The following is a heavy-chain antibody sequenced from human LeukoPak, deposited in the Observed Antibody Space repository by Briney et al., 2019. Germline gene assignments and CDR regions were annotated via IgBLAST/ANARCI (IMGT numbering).Heavy chain of an antibody. J-gene: IGHJ4*02. Sequence: GGSLRLSCAASGLTFSSYWMAWVREAPGKGLEWVANIKQDGSEKYYVESVKGRLTISRDNAKNSLYLQMNRLRAEDTAVYYCARDLSWTAMDYWGQGTLVTVSS. CDR2: IKQDGSEK. V-gene: IGHV3-7*01. CDR3: ARDLSWTAMDY. CDR1: GLTFSSYW. D-gene: IGHD5-18*01.